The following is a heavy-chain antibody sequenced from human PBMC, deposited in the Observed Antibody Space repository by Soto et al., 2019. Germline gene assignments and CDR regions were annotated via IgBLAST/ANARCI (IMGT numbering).Heavy chain of an antibody. J-gene: IGHJ3*01. D-gene: IGHD4-17*01. V-gene: IGHV3-30*18. CDR1: GFTFRSYG. CDR2: ISYDGSDE. Sequence: QVRLVESGGGVVQPGRSLRLSCAASGFTFRSYGMHWVLQAPGKGLEWVALISYDGSDEYYGDSMQGRFSISRDNSKDTLYLPMNSLIVEDTAVYSFPKHADYENNGFDVWGQGTMVTVSS. CDR3: PKHADYENNGFDV.